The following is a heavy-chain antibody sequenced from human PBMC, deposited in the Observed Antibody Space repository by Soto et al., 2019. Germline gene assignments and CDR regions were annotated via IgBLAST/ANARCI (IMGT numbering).Heavy chain of an antibody. Sequence: SETLSLTCTVSGGSISSYYWSWIRQPPGKGLEWIGYIYYSGSTNYNPSLKSRVTISVDTSKNQFSLKLSSVTAADTAVYYCARSDGVGQQLAQFFDYWGQGTLVTVSS. CDR3: ARSDGVGQQLAQFFDY. CDR2: IYYSGST. J-gene: IGHJ4*02. CDR1: GGSISSYY. D-gene: IGHD6-13*01. V-gene: IGHV4-59*01.